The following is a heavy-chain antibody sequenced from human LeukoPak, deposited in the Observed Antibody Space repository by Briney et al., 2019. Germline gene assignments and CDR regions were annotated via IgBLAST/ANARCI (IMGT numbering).Heavy chain of an antibody. CDR3: ARGIDI. J-gene: IGHJ3*02. CDR2: INQDGTEK. V-gene: IGHV3-7*01. Sequence: GSLRLSCAASGFTFSTYWMTWVRQAPGKGLEWVANINQDGTEKYYVDSVKGRFTISRDNAKNSLYLQMNSLRAEDTAIYYCARGIDIWGQGTMVTVSS. CDR1: GFTFSTYW.